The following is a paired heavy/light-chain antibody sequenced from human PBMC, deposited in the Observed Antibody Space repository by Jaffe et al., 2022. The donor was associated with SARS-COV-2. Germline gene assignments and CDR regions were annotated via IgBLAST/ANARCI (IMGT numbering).Light chain of an antibody. Sequence: DIVMTQSPDSLAVSLGERATINCWSSQTLLYSNNKNYLAWYQQKPGQPPKLLIYWASARESGVPDRFSGSGSGTDFTLTISSLQAEDVAIYYCQQYYSSPQTFGQGTKLEIK. CDR3: QQYYSSPQT. V-gene: IGKV4-1*01. CDR1: QTLLYSNNKNY. J-gene: IGKJ2*01. CDR2: WAS.
Heavy chain of an antibody. V-gene: IGHV3-30*04. Sequence: QVHLVESGGGVVQPGRSLRLSCVASGFTFGSYAMHWVRQTPGKGLEWVAVISNDGSYKDYADSVKGRFTISRDDSKNTLYLQMNSLRPGDTALYYCARDRGGSYRGWFDPWGQGNLVTVSS. CDR1: GFTFGSYA. CDR2: ISNDGSYK. CDR3: ARDRGGSYRGWFDP. D-gene: IGHD2-15*01. J-gene: IGHJ5*02.